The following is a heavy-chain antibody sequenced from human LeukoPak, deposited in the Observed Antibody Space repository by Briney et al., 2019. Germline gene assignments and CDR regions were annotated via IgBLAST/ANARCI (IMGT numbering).Heavy chain of an antibody. V-gene: IGHV4-59*01. CDR2: IYYSGST. CDR1: GGSIGSYY. D-gene: IGHD2-2*01. J-gene: IGHJ5*02. Sequence: SETLSLTCTVSGGSIGSYYWSWIRQPPGKGLEWIGYIYYSGSTNYNPSLKSRVAISVDTSKNQFSLKLSSVTAADTAVYYCARGPYCSSTSCYQGWFDPWGQGTLVTVSS. CDR3: ARGPYCSSTSCYQGWFDP.